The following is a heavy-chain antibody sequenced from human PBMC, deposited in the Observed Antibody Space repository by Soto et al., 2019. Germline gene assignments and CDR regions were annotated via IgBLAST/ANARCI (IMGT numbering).Heavy chain of an antibody. V-gene: IGHV1-18*01. Sequence: ASVKVSCKASGYTFASYGLSWLRQAPGQGLEWMGWIIAYNGNTNYGQKFQGRVTMTTDTSTTTAYMELRSLRSDDTAVYYCARVPYYYDNSGFYVWGQGTLVTVSS. CDR2: IIAYNGNT. CDR3: ARVPYYYDNSGFYV. J-gene: IGHJ4*02. D-gene: IGHD3-22*01. CDR1: GYTFASYG.